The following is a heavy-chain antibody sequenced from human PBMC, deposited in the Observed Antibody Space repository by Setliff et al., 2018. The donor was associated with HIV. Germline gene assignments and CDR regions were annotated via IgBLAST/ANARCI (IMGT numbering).Heavy chain of an antibody. CDR2: STPLLDTT. V-gene: IGHV1-69*05. CDR3: ALPYCSGGNCWSSASLPPAGWFDP. CDR1: GGTFSSYG. D-gene: IGHD2-15*01. Sequence: ASVKVSCKASGGTFSSYGITWVRQAPGQGLEWMGGSTPLLDTTNYAQKFQGRVTITTDESTNTVYMELSSLRSEDTAVYYCALPYCSGGNCWSSASLPPAGWFDPWGQGTLVTVSS. J-gene: IGHJ5*02.